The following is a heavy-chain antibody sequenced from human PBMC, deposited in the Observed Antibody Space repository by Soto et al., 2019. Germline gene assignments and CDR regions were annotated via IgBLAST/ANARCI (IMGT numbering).Heavy chain of an antibody. CDR1: GGTLDSQG. Sequence: QVQLVQSGAEVQKPGSSVKVSCKASGGTLDSQGISWFRQAPGQGLEWMGRITPVSETANYAQRFQGRVTITGDESEPSASLELSGLTPPFTAVLCCGGGTMTGIIAGASGAFEIWGPGAMLIGSS. J-gene: IGHJ3*02. CDR2: ITPVSETA. CDR3: GGGTMTGIIAGASGAFEI. D-gene: IGHD2-15*01. V-gene: IGHV1-69*18.